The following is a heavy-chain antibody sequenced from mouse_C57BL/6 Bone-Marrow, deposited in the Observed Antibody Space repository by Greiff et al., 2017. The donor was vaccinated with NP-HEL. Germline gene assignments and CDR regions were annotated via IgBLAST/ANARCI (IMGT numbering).Heavy chain of an antibody. CDR1: GYTFTSYW. J-gene: IGHJ3*01. CDR3: AIWGLYYYGSSPAWFAY. D-gene: IGHD1-1*01. Sequence: VQLQQPGAELVKPGASVKVSCKASGYTFTSYWMHWVKQRPGQGLEWIGRIHPSDSDTNYNQKFKGQATLTVDKSSSTAYMQLSSLTSEDSAVYYCAIWGLYYYGSSPAWFAYWGQGTLVTVSA. V-gene: IGHV1-74*01. CDR2: IHPSDSDT.